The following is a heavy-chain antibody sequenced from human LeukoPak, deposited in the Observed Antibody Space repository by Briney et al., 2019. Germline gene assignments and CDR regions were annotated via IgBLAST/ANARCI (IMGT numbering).Heavy chain of an antibody. CDR2: VSFDGSDK. J-gene: IGHJ2*01. CDR3: AKDNYYDSSEYWYFDL. V-gene: IGHV3-30*18. D-gene: IGHD3-22*01. CDR1: GFTFSSYG. Sequence: GGSLRLSCAASGFTFSSYGMHWVRQAPGKGLERVAVVSFDGSDKYYADSVKGRFTISRDNSKNTLYVQMNSLRAEDTAVYYCAKDNYYDSSEYWYFDLWGRGTLVTVSS.